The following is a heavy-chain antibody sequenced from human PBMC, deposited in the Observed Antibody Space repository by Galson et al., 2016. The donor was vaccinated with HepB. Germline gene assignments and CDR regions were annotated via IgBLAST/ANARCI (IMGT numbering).Heavy chain of an antibody. Sequence: SLRLSCAASGFTFSTYGMHWVRQAPGQGLEWLAVISYDGGNTYYADSVKGRFIISRDNSKNTLHLQMNSLRSEDTAVYYCAKNDILAGYSAFDYWGQGTLVTVSS. D-gene: IGHD3-9*01. CDR3: AKNDILAGYSAFDY. CDR2: ISYDGGNT. J-gene: IGHJ4*02. CDR1: GFTFSTYG. V-gene: IGHV3-30*18.